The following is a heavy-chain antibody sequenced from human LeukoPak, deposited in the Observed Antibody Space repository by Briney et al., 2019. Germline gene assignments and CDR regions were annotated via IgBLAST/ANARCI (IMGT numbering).Heavy chain of an antibody. V-gene: IGHV3-30*02. CDR1: GFTFSNYG. D-gene: IGHD1-26*01. CDR3: AKAVSGSYYDASFFDY. CDR2: IRSDGSTE. J-gene: IGHJ4*02. Sequence: GGSLRLSCAASGFTFSNYGMHWVRQAPGKGLEWVAFIRSDGSTEYYADSVKGRFTISRDNSKNTLYLQMSSLRAEDTAVYYCAKAVSGSYYDASFFDYWGQGTLVTVSS.